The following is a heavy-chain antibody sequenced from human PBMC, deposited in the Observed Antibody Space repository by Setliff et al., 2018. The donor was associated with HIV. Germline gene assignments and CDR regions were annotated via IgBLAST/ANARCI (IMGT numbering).Heavy chain of an antibody. Sequence: SETLSLTCTVSGGSISSSSYYWGWIRQPPGKGLEWIGSFYYSGSTYYNPSLKSRVTISLDTSKNQFSLKVGSVTAADAAVYYCAAKKSGDYPFNWGQGTLVTVSS. V-gene: IGHV4-39*07. J-gene: IGHJ4*02. CDR1: GGSISSSSYY. CDR2: FYYSGST. D-gene: IGHD4-17*01. CDR3: AAKKSGDYPFN.